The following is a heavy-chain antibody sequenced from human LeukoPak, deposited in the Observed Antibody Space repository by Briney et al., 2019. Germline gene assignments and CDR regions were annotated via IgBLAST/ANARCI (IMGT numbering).Heavy chain of an antibody. J-gene: IGHJ4*02. CDR2: IYYSGST. CDR1: GGSISSSSYY. V-gene: IGHV4-39*01. CDR3: ARGFSVSDWEVPGVWSYHFDY. Sequence: SETLSLTCTVSGGSISSSSYYWGWIRQPPGKGLEWIGSIYYSGSTYYNPSLKSRVTISVDTSKNQFSLKLSSVTAADTAVYYCARGFSVSDWEVPGVWSYHFDYWGQGTLVSVSS. D-gene: IGHD5/OR15-5a*01.